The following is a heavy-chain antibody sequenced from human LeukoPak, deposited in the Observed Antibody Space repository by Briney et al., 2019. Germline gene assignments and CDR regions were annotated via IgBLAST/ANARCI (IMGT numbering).Heavy chain of an antibody. D-gene: IGHD3-10*01. Sequence: GGSLRLSCAASGVTFSNYAMSWVRHTPGMRLERGSAISGFGGSTYNADFVKGRFTISRDNSKNTLYLQMNSLRAEYTAIYYCAKDPFLGVIDPYFDYWGQGTLVTVSS. CDR2: ISGFGGST. CDR1: GVTFSNYA. CDR3: AKDPFLGVIDPYFDY. V-gene: IGHV3-23*01. J-gene: IGHJ4*02.